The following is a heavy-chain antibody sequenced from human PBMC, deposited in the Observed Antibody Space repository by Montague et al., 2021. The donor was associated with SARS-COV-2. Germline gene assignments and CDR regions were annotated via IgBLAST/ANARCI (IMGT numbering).Heavy chain of an antibody. J-gene: IGHJ5*02. D-gene: IGHD3-3*01. Sequence: ESLSLTCTVSGGSISSYYWSWIRQPPGKGLEWIGYIYYSGSTNYNPSLKSRVTISVDTSKNQFSLKLSSATAADTAVYYCARVSRITIFGVVGWFDPWGQGTLVTVSS. CDR2: IYYSGST. CDR3: ARVSRITIFGVVGWFDP. CDR1: GGSISSYY. V-gene: IGHV4-59*01.